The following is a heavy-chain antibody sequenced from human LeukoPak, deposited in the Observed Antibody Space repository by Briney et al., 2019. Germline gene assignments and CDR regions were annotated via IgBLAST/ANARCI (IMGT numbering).Heavy chain of an antibody. Sequence: PSETLSLTCTVSGVSISSYYWSWLRQPPGKGLEWIGYIYYSGSTNYNPSLKSRVTISVDTSKNQFSLKLSSVTAADTAVYYCARDADDYGDYLDAFDIWGQGTMVTVSS. CDR1: GVSISSYY. J-gene: IGHJ3*02. CDR2: IYYSGST. V-gene: IGHV4-59*01. CDR3: ARDADDYGDYLDAFDI. D-gene: IGHD4-17*01.